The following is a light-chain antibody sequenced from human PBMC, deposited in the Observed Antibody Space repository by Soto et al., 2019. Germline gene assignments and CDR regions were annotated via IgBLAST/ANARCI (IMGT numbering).Light chain of an antibody. CDR2: DVT. V-gene: IGLV2-14*01. CDR3: SSYTTSSSYV. CDR1: SSDVGGYIY. J-gene: IGLJ1*01. Sequence: QSALTQPASVSWSPGQSITISCTGTSSDVGGYIYVSWYQQHPGKAPKLMIYDVTSRPSGVSYRFSGSKSGNTASLTISGLQAEDEADYYCSSYTTSSSYVFGTGTKVTVL.